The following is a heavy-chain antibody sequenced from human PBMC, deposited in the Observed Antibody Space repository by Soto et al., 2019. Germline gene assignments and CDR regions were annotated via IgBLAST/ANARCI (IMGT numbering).Heavy chain of an antibody. CDR1: GYTFSSYA. Sequence: ASVKVSCKASGYTFSSYAMHWVRQAPGQKLEWMGWINAGYGNTKSSQKFQDRVTISRDTSASTAYMELISLRSEDTAVYYCARDTGDGTFDFWGQGTLFTVSS. V-gene: IGHV1-3*01. J-gene: IGHJ4*02. D-gene: IGHD7-27*01. CDR2: INAGYGNT. CDR3: ARDTGDGTFDF.